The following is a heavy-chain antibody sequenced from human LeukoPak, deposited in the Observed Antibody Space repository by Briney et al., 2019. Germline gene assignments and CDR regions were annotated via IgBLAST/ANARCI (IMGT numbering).Heavy chain of an antibody. D-gene: IGHD5-12*01. CDR2: ISSSSSTI. CDR1: GFTFSSYS. CDR3: AAVATEGLFDY. Sequence: PGGSLRLSCAASGFTFSSYSMNWVRQAPGKGLEWVSYISSSSSTIYYADSVKGRFTISRDNAKNSLYLQMNSLRAEDTAVYYCAAVATEGLFDYWGQGTLVTVSS. J-gene: IGHJ4*02. V-gene: IGHV3-48*01.